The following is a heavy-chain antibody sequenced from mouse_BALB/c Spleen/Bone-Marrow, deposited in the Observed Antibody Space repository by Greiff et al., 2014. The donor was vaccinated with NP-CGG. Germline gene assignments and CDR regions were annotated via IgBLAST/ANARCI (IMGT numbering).Heavy chain of an antibody. CDR3: NADTRAMDY. CDR1: GFNIKDFY. V-gene: IGHV14-4*02. CDR2: IDPENGDT. Sequence: EVQLQQSGAELVRSGASVKLSCTGSGFNIKDFYMHWVKQRPEQGLEWIGWIDPENGDTEYAPKFQGKATLTADTSSNTAYLQLNSPTSEDTAVYYCNADTRAMDYWGQGTSVTVSS. J-gene: IGHJ4*01.